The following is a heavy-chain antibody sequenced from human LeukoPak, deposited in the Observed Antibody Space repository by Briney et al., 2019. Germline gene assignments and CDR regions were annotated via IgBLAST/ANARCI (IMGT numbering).Heavy chain of an antibody. V-gene: IGHV3-48*03. Sequence: SGGSLRLSCEASGFSFSNNEMNWVRQAPGRGLEWVSYISRGGGTIYYADSVKGRFTLSRDNVQNSLYLQMNSLRAEDTAVYYCARLPGIAAAGTPRYYYYYYYMDVWGKGTTVTVSS. D-gene: IGHD6-13*01. CDR2: ISRGGGTI. CDR3: ARLPGIAAAGTPRYYYYYYYMDV. J-gene: IGHJ6*03. CDR1: GFSFSNNE.